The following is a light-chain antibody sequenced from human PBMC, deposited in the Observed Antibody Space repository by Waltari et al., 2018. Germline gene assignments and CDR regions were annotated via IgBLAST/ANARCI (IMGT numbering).Light chain of an antibody. Sequence: QTVVTQEPSLTVSPGGTVTLTCASSTGPVASAHYPSWFQQMPGQAPRALIFSSTNKYSWTPARFSDSLLGGKAALTLSSVQPEDEADYYCLLHFGGDQLVFGGGTRLTVL. CDR3: LLHFGGDQLV. CDR2: SST. J-gene: IGLJ3*02. V-gene: IGLV7-43*01. CDR1: TGPVASAHY.